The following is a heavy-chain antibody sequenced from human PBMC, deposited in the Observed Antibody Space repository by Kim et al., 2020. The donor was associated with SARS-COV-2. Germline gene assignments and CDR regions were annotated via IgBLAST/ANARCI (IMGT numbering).Heavy chain of an antibody. D-gene: IGHD3-16*01. J-gene: IGHJ3*02. CDR1: GFTFSSYW. V-gene: IGHV3-7*01. CDR3: ATWGDGAACDI. CDR2: IKQDGSEK. Sequence: GGSLRLSCASSGFTFSSYWMSWVRQAPGKGLEWVANIKQDGSEKYYVDSVKGRFTISRDNAKNSLYLQMNSLRAEDTAVYHCATWGDGAACDIGGLGTMVTVSP.